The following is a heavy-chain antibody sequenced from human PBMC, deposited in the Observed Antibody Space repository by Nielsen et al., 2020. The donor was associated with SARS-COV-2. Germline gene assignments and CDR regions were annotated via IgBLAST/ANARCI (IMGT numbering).Heavy chain of an antibody. J-gene: IGHJ4*02. V-gene: IGHV4-38-2*02. CDR3: ARGRLGYNGGY. D-gene: IGHD5-24*01. CDR1: GYSISSGYY. CDR2: INHSGST. Sequence: SETLSLTCTVSGYSISSGYYWGWIRQPPGKGLEWIGEINHSGSTNYNPSLKSRVTISVDTSKNQFSLKLSSVTAADTAVYYCARGRLGYNGGYWGQGTLVTVSS.